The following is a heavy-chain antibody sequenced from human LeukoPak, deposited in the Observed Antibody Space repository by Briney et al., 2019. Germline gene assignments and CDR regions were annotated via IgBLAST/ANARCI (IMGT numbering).Heavy chain of an antibody. CDR2: IYYSGST. J-gene: IGHJ5*02. V-gene: IGHV4-34*01. Sequence: SETLSLTCAVYGGSFSGYYWGWIRQPPGKGLEWIGSIYYSGSTYYNPSLKSRVTISVDTSKNQFSLKLSSVTAADTAVYYCARGGPGPYSSSYNWFDPWGQGTLVTVSS. D-gene: IGHD6-13*01. CDR1: GGSFSGYY. CDR3: ARGGPGPYSSSYNWFDP.